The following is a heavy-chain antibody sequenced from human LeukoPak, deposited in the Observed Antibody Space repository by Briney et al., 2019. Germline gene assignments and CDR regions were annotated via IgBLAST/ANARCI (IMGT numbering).Heavy chain of an antibody. Sequence: SVKVSCKASGGTFSSYAISWVRQAPGQGLEWMGRIIPIFGTANYAQKFQGRVTITTDESTSTAYMELSSLRSEDTAVYYCARGVEMATIGFDYWGQGTLVTVTS. CDR3: ARGVEMATIGFDY. V-gene: IGHV1-69*05. J-gene: IGHJ4*02. CDR2: IIPIFGTA. CDR1: GGTFSSYA. D-gene: IGHD5-24*01.